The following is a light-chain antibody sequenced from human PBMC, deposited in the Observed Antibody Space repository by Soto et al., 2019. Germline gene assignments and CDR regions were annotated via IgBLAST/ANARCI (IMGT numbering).Light chain of an antibody. Sequence: QSVLTQPASVSGSPGQSITISCTGTSSDGGSYNLVSWYQQHPGKAPKLMIYEGSKRPSGVSNRFSGSKSGNTASLTISGLQAEDEADYYCCSDSGSSTLVFGGGTKLTVL. CDR2: EGS. J-gene: IGLJ2*01. CDR3: CSDSGSSTLV. V-gene: IGLV2-23*01. CDR1: SSDGGSYNL.